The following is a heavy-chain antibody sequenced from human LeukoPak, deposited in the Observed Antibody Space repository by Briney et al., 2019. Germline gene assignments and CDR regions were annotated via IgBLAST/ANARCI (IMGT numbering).Heavy chain of an antibody. D-gene: IGHD2-2*01. CDR3: ARGGYQPYYYMDV. J-gene: IGHJ6*03. V-gene: IGHV3-21*01. Sequence: GRSLRLSCAASGFTISSYAMNWVRQAPGKGLEWVSSISSSSGYIFYADSVKGRFTISRDNSKNIVYLQMDSLRVDDTALYYCARGGYQPYYYMDVWGTGTTVTVSS. CDR1: GFTISSYA. CDR2: ISSSSGYI.